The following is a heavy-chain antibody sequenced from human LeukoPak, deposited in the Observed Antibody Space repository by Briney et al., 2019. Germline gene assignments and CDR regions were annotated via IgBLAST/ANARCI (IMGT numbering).Heavy chain of an antibody. V-gene: IGHV3-30*02. CDR1: GFTFSSYG. J-gene: IGHJ4*02. CDR2: IRFDGRNK. CDR3: AKWNGYADY. Sequence: PGGSLRLSCGTSGFTFSSYGMHWVRQAPGKGLEWVAFIRFDGRNKYHADSVKGRFTISRDNSKNTLYLQMNSLRAEDSALYYCAKWNGYADYWGRGTLVTVSS. D-gene: IGHD5-12*01.